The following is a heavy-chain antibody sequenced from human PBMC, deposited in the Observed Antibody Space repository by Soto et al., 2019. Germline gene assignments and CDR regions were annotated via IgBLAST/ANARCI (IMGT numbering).Heavy chain of an antibody. CDR1: GFIFSSYS. Sequence: EVQLVESGGGLVKPGGSLRLSCAASGFIFSSYSMNWVRQAPGKGLEWVSSISPRSDYIYFADSMRGRFTISRDNAQNSLYLHINNLRAEDTAVYHCASFSGTLERYSDLDYWGQGTVVTVSS. CDR2: ISPRSDYI. V-gene: IGHV3-21*06. D-gene: IGHD3-10*01. J-gene: IGHJ4*02. CDR3: ASFSGTLERYSDLDY.